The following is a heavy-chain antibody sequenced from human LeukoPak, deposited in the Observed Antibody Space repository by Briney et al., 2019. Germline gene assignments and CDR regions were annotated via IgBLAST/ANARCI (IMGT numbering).Heavy chain of an antibody. Sequence: GGSLRLSCAASGFTFSSYAMSWVRQAPGKGLEWVSAISGSGGSTYYADSVKGRFTISRDNSKNTLYLQMNSLRAEDTAVYYCANGGYYYYYMDVWGKGTTVTVSS. CDR1: GFTFSSYA. CDR3: ANGGYYYYYMDV. V-gene: IGHV3-23*01. CDR2: ISGSGGST. D-gene: IGHD3-10*01. J-gene: IGHJ6*03.